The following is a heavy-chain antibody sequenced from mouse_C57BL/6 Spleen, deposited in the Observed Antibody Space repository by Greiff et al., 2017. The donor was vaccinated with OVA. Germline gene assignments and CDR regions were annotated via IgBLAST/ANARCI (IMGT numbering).Heavy chain of an antibody. CDR1: GYTFTSYG. CDR3: ATGFDY. CDR2: IYPRSGNT. Sequence: VQVVESGAELARPGASVKLSCKASGYTFTSYGISWVKQRTGQGLEWIGEIYPRSGNTYYNEKFKGKATLTADKSSSTAYMELRSLTSEDSAVYFCATGFDYWGQGTTLTVSS. V-gene: IGHV1-81*01. J-gene: IGHJ2*01.